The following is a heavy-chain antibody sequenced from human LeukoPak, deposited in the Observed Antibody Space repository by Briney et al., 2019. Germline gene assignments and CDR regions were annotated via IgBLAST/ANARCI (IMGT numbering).Heavy chain of an antibody. D-gene: IGHD2-8*01. Sequence: GGSVRHSCAASGLTLNKYPMNWVRQAPGKGGEWISNVRDDSDATTYADSVKGRFTISRDNAKNSLYLQIHSLRAEDGAVYFCVTDPNWAFEHWGQGTLVTVSS. CDR1: GLTLNKYP. CDR3: VTDPNWAFEH. CDR2: VRDDSDAT. V-gene: IGHV3-48*01. J-gene: IGHJ4*02.